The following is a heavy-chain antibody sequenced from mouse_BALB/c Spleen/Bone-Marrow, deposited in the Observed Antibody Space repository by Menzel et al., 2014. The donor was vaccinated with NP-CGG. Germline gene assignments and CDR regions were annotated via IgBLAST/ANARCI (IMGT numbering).Heavy chain of an antibody. CDR2: ISYSGGT. V-gene: IGHV3-2*02. Sequence: EVKLQESGPGLVKPSQSLSLTCTVTGYSITSDYAWNWIRQFPGNKLEWMGYISYSGGTNYNPSLKSRISTTRDTSKNLFFLHLNSVTTEDTATYYCARVYYYRYWYFDVWDAGTTVTVSS. CDR1: GYSITSDYA. J-gene: IGHJ1*01. D-gene: IGHD2-14*01. CDR3: ARVYYYRYWYFDV.